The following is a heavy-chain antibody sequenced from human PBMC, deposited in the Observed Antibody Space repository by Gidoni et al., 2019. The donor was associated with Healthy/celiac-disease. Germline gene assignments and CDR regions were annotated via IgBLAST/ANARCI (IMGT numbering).Heavy chain of an antibody. J-gene: IGHJ4*02. CDR1: GYSFTSYW. Sequence: EVQLVQSGAEVKKPGESLRISCKGSGYSFTSYWISWVRQMPGKGLEWMGRIDPSDSYTNYSPSFQGHVTISADKSISTAYLQWSSLKASDTAMYYCARHQRGIAAAGTGVPLWGQGTLVTVSS. CDR2: IDPSDSYT. D-gene: IGHD6-13*01. CDR3: ARHQRGIAAAGTGVPL. V-gene: IGHV5-10-1*03.